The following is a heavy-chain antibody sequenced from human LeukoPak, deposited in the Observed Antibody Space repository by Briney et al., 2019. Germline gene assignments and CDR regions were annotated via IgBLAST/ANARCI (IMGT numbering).Heavy chain of an antibody. CDR1: GFTFTTYW. V-gene: IGHV3-7*01. J-gene: IGHJ5*02. CDR2: IKRDGTEK. D-gene: IGHD3-3*01. Sequence: GESLRLSCAASGFTFTTYWMSWVRQAPGKGLEWVANIKRDGTEKYYVDSVKGRFTISRDNAKNSLYLQMNSLRAEDTAVYYCARDSAKDDFWSGYDSSNWFDPWGQGTLVTVSS. CDR3: ARDSAKDDFWSGYDSSNWFDP.